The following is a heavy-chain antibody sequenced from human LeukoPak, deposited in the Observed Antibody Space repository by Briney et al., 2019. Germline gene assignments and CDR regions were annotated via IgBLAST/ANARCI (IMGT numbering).Heavy chain of an antibody. CDR1: GFTFSSYW. J-gene: IGHJ4*02. CDR2: ISYDGRNK. Sequence: GGSLRLSCAASGFTFSSYWMSWVRQAPGKGLEWVAVISYDGRNKYYADSVKGRFTISRDNAKNSLYLQMNSLRAEDTAVYYCAREGGGYNNRGFDYWGQGTLVTVSS. V-gene: IGHV3-30*03. CDR3: AREGGGYNNRGFDY. D-gene: IGHD5-24*01.